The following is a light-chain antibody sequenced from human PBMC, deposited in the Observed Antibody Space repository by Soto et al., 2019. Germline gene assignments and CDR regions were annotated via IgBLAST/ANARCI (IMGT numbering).Light chain of an antibody. CDR2: EVS. J-gene: IGLJ2*01. CDR1: SSDVGGYNY. V-gene: IGLV2-14*01. Sequence: QSALTQPACVSGSPGQSITISCTGTSSDVGGYNYVSWYQQHPGKAPKLMIYEVSNRPSGVSNRFSGSKSGNTASLTISGLQAEDEADYYCSSYTRNSTLVFGGGTKLTVL. CDR3: SSYTRNSTLV.